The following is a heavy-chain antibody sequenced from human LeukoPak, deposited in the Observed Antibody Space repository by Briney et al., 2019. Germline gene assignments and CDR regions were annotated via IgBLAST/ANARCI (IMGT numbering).Heavy chain of an antibody. CDR1: GFTFSSYW. D-gene: IGHD3-3*01. V-gene: IGHV3-7*01. CDR2: INQHGSEK. CDR3: SGPEFWSDYSLSNYFPYMDV. Sequence: GGSLRLSCAASGFTFSSYWMSWVRQAPGKGLEWVANINQHGSEKYYVDSVKGRFTISRDNAKNSLFLQMNSLRAEGTAGYYCSGPEFWSDYSLSNYFPYMDVWGKGTTVTVFS. J-gene: IGHJ6*03.